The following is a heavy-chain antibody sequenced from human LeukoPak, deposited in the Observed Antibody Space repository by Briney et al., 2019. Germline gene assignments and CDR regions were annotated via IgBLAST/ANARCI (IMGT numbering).Heavy chain of an antibody. J-gene: IGHJ3*02. D-gene: IGHD3-10*01. CDR3: ARDSSFCFGSVFSSVAFDI. CDR1: GFTFSSYS. CDR2: ISSSSSYI. V-gene: IGHV3-21*01. Sequence: PGGSLRLSCAASGFTFSSYSMNWVRQAPGKGLEWVSSISSSSSYIYYADSVKGRFTISRDNAKNSLYLQMNSLRAEDTAVYYCARDSSFCFGSVFSSVAFDIWGQGTMVTVSS.